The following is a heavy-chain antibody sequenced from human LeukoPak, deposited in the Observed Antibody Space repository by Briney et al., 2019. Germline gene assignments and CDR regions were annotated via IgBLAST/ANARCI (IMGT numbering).Heavy chain of an antibody. CDR1: GYTFTSYG. V-gene: IGHV1-69*13. CDR2: IIPIFGTA. D-gene: IGHD3-9*01. J-gene: IGHJ4*02. Sequence: SVKVSCKASGYTFTSYGISWVRQAPGQGLEWMGGIIPIFGTANYAQKFQGRVTITADESTSTAYMELSSLRSEDTAVYYCASRYYDILTGYSDWGQGTLVTVSS. CDR3: ASRYYDILTGYSD.